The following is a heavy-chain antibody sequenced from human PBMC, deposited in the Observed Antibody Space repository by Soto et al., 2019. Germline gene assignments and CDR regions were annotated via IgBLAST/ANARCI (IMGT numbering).Heavy chain of an antibody. CDR2: IWDDGSSK. Sequence: QVQVVESGGDVVQAGRSLRLSCVGSGFTFNKYGIHWHRQTPDKGLVWVAGIWDDGSSKFYADSVKGRFTISSENPKNTVYLQMSSLRHDETAVYYCERRLCIQSICYGNHYGMGDWGQGTTVAVSS. CDR3: ERRLCIQSICYGNHYGMGD. D-gene: IGHD3-3*02. J-gene: IGHJ6*02. CDR1: GFTFNKYG. V-gene: IGHV3-33*01.